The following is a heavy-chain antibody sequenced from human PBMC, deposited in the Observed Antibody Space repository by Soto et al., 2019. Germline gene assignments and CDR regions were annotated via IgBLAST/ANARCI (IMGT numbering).Heavy chain of an antibody. CDR3: AKSNHYFGSAHDY. V-gene: IGHV3-23*01. CDR1: GFTFSSYA. J-gene: IGHJ4*02. CDR2: ISGSGGST. Sequence: PGGSLRLSCAASGFTFSSYAMSWVRQAPGKGLEWVSAISGSGGSTYYADSVKGRFTISRDNSKNTLYLQMNSLRAEDTAVYYSAKSNHYFGSAHDYWGRGTLVTGSS. D-gene: IGHD3-10*01.